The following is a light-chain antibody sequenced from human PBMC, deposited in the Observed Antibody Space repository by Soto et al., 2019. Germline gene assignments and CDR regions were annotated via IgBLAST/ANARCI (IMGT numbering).Light chain of an antibody. Sequence: IGVTPSPTHLSWSPGERGTLSRRASQSVSSNLVWYQQKPGQAPRVLIYRASIRATGISDRFSGSGSGTDFTLTISRLEPEDFAVYYCQNYGASPWTFGQGTKVDIK. CDR2: RAS. CDR3: QNYGASPWT. V-gene: IGKV3-20*01. J-gene: IGKJ1*01. CDR1: QSVSSN.